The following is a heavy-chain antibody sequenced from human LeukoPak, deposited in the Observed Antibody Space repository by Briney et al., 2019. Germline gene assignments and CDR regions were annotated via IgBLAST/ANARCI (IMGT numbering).Heavy chain of an antibody. J-gene: IGHJ6*03. CDR3: ARAVYYDSSGIREDYHYYMDV. D-gene: IGHD3-22*01. CDR2: IYYSGST. Sequence: SETLSLTCTVSGGSISSSSYYWGWIRQPPGNGLEWIGSIYYSGSTYYNPSLKSRVTISVDTSKNQFSLKLSSVTAADTAVYYCARAVYYDSSGIREDYHYYMDVWGKGTTVTVSS. V-gene: IGHV4-39*07. CDR1: GGSISSSSYY.